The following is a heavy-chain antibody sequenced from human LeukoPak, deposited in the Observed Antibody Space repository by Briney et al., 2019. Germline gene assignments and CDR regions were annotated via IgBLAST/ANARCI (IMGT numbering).Heavy chain of an antibody. CDR2: IKQDGSEK. CDR3: ARDRGGDSSPSTDY. Sequence: GGSLRLSCAASGFTFSSYWMSWVRQAPGKGLEGVANIKQDGSEKYYVDSVKGRFTISRDNAKNSLYLQMNSLRAEDTAVYYCARDRGGDSSPSTDYWGQGTLVTVSS. J-gene: IGHJ4*02. V-gene: IGHV3-7*01. D-gene: IGHD6-6*01. CDR1: GFTFSSYW.